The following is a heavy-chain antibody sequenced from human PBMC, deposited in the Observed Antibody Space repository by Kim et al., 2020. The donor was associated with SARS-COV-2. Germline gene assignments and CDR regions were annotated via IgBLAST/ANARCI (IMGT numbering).Heavy chain of an antibody. J-gene: IGHJ6*02. V-gene: IGHV4-39*01. Sequence: SETLSLTCTVSGGSISSSSYYWGWIRQPPGKGLEWIGSIYYSGITYYNPSLKSRVTRSVDTSKNQFSLKLSSVTAADTAVYYCARSRQQQLVFNYYYGRDAWGQGTTVTVSS. CDR2: IYYSGIT. CDR1: GGSISSSSYY. CDR3: ARSRQQQLVFNYYYGRDA. D-gene: IGHD6-13*01.